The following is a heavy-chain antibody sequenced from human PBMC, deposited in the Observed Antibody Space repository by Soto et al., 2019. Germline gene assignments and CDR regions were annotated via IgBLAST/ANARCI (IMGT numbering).Heavy chain of an antibody. Sequence: SETRSLTYTVSAGSISSSSYYRGWIRQPPGKGLEWIGSIYYSGSTYYNLSLKSRVTISVDTSKNQFSLKLSSVTAADTAVYFCARLPGYCSGDSGLIYFCGQRTLVIGSS. J-gene: IGHJ4*02. D-gene: IGHD2-15*01. CDR2: IYYSGST. V-gene: IGHV4-39*01. CDR3: ARLPGYCSGDSGLIYF. CDR1: AGSISSSSYY.